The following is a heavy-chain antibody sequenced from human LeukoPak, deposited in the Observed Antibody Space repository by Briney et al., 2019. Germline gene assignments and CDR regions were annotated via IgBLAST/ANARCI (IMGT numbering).Heavy chain of an antibody. CDR1: GGSISSYY. CDR3: ASSTRALAYYDSSGYYPPPYDAFDI. D-gene: IGHD3-22*01. CDR2: IYYSGST. Sequence: VKPSETLSLTCTVSGGSISSYYWSWIRQPPGKGLEWIGYIYYSGSTNYNPSLKSRVTISVDTSKNQFSLKLSSVTAADTAVYYCASSTRALAYYDSSGYYPPPYDAFDIWGQGTMVTVSS. J-gene: IGHJ3*02. V-gene: IGHV4-59*12.